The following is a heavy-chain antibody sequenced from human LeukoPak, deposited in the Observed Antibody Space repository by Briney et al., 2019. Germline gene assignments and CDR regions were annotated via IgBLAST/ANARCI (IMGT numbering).Heavy chain of an antibody. V-gene: IGHV3-9*01. CDR3: AKDYDYDFWSGSYAFDI. Sequence: PGRSLRLSCEASGFTLEDYGIHWVRQVPGKGLEWVSGVTWSSRSKKYADSVRGRFTISRDNSKNTLYLQMNSLRAEDTAVYYCAKDYDYDFWSGSYAFDIWGQGTMVTVSS. CDR1: GFTLEDYG. D-gene: IGHD3-3*01. J-gene: IGHJ3*02. CDR2: VTWSSRSK.